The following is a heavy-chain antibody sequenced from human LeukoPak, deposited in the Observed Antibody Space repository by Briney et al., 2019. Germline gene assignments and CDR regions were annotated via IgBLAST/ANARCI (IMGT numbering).Heavy chain of an antibody. V-gene: IGHV1-69*13. Sequence: ASVKVSCKASGYTFTSYAISWVRQAPGQGLEWMGGIIPIFGTANYARKFQGRVTITADESTSTAYMELSSLRSEDTAVYYCAREIPYSGSIYYYYYGMDVWGQGTTVTVSS. J-gene: IGHJ6*02. CDR2: IIPIFGTA. D-gene: IGHD5-12*01. CDR3: AREIPYSGSIYYYYYGMDV. CDR1: GYTFTSYA.